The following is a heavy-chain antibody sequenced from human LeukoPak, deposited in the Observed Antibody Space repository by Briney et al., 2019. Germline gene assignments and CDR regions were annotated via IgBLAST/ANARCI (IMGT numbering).Heavy chain of an antibody. J-gene: IGHJ4*02. Sequence: GGSLRLSCAASGFTVSSNYMSWIRQAPGKGLEWVAFIRYDGSIKYYADSVKGRFTISRDNSKDTLYLQMNSLRAEDTAVYYCAKDKYSPFDYWGQGTLVTVSS. CDR2: IRYDGSIK. D-gene: IGHD5-18*01. CDR3: AKDKYSPFDY. V-gene: IGHV3-30*02. CDR1: GFTVSSNY.